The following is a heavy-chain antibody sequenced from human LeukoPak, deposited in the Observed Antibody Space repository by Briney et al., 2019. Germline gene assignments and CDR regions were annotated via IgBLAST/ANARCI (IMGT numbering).Heavy chain of an antibody. Sequence: SSETLSLTCTVSGGSISSSSYYWGWIRQPPGKGLEWIGNIYYSESTYYNPSLKSRVTISVDTSKNQFSLKLSSVTAADTAVYYCARENSITMVRGVGIGNYYYMDVWGKGTTVTISS. CDR3: ARENSITMVRGVGIGNYYYMDV. D-gene: IGHD3-10*01. CDR2: IYYSEST. V-gene: IGHV4-39*07. CDR1: GGSISSSSYY. J-gene: IGHJ6*03.